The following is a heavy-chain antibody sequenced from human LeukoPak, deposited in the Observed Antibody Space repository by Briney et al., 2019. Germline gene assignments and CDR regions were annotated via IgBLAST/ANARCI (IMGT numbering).Heavy chain of an antibody. Sequence: GGSLRLSCAASGFTFSNYWMSRVRQAPGKGLEWVANIKQVGGVKYYVDSVKGRFTISRDNAKNSLYLQMNSLRAEDTAVYYCARVSRHNFGSFDYWGQGTLVTVSS. D-gene: IGHD1-1*01. V-gene: IGHV3-7*01. J-gene: IGHJ4*02. CDR3: ARVSRHNFGSFDY. CDR2: IKQVGGVK. CDR1: GFTFSNYW.